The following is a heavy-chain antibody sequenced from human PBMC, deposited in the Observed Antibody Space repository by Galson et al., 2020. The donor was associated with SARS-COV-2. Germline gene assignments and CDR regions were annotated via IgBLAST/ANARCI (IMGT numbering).Heavy chain of an antibody. D-gene: IGHD4-17*01. V-gene: IGHV3-21*01. CDR1: GFTFSSYS. J-gene: IGHJ5*02. CDR2: ISSSSSYI. Sequence: TGGSLRLSCAASGFTFSSYSMNWVRQAPGKGLEWVSSISSSSSYIYYADSVKGRFTISRDNAKNSLYLQMNSLRAEDTAVYYCARTGGDYGDSNWFDPWGQGTLVTVSS. CDR3: ARTGGDYGDSNWFDP.